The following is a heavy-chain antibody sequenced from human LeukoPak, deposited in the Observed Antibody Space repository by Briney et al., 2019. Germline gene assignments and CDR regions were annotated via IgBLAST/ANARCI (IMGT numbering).Heavy chain of an antibody. CDR3: ARDGAVSTIFGVVNYYYGMDV. D-gene: IGHD3-3*01. V-gene: IGHV4-61*01. CDR1: GGSVSSGSYY. J-gene: IGHJ6*02. Sequence: PSETLSLTCTVSGGSVSSGSYYWSWIRQPPGKGLEWIGYIYYSGSTNYNPSLKSRVTISVDTSKNQFSLKLSSVTAADTAVYYCARDGAVSTIFGVVNYYYGMDVWGQGTLVTVSS. CDR2: IYYSGST.